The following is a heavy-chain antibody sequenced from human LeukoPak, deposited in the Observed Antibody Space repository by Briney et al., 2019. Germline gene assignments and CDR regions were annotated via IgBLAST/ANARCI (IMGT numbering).Heavy chain of an antibody. CDR3: ASTVTTLVYRFLTRGY. CDR1: GGSISSRSYY. Sequence: NPSETLSLTCTVSGGSISSRSYYRGWIRQPPGKGLEGVGGIYYSGSTYYNPSLKSRVTISVDTSKNQSSLKLSSVTAADTAVYYCASTVTTLVYRFLTRGYWGQGTLVTVSS. J-gene: IGHJ4*02. CDR2: IYYSGST. D-gene: IGHD4-11*01. V-gene: IGHV4-39*01.